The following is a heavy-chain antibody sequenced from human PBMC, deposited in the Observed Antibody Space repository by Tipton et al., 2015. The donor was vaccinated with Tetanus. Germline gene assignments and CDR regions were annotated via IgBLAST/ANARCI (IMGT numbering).Heavy chain of an antibody. V-gene: IGHV3-48*02. CDR3: VRDDDYASSDYRHSDF. D-gene: IGHD4-17*01. CDR2: ITSSSSTI. Sequence: SLRLSCAASGFTFSSYNMNWVRQAPGKGLEWVSYITSSSSTIYYADSVKGRFTISRDNSKNSLYLQMNSLRDEDTAVYYCVRDDDYASSDYRHSDFWGRGTLVTVSS. CDR1: GFTFSSYN. J-gene: IGHJ4*02.